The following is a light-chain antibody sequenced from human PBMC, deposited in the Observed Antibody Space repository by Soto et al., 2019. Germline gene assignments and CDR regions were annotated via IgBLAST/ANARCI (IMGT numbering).Light chain of an antibody. J-gene: IGLJ1*01. CDR1: SSDVGGYNY. Sequence: QSVLTQPASVSGSPGQSITISCTGTSSDVGGYNYVSWYQQHPGKAPKLMIFEVSNRFSGSKSGNTASLTISGLQAEDEADYYCSSYTSAGSYVFGTGTKLTVL. CDR2: EV. V-gene: IGLV2-14*01. CDR3: SSYTSAGSYV.